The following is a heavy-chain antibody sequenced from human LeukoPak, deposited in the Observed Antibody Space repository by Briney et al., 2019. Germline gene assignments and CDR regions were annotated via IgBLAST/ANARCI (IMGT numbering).Heavy chain of an antibody. CDR2: IKSKTDGGTT. J-gene: IGHJ3*02. Sequence: GGSLRLSCAASGFTVSSNYMSWVRQAPGKGLEWVGRIKSKTDGGTTDYAAPVKGRFTISRDDSKNTLYLQMNSLKTEDTAVYYCIALAYCGGDCYLGDAFDIWGQGTMVTVSS. CDR3: IALAYCGGDCYLGDAFDI. V-gene: IGHV3-15*01. CDR1: GFTVSSNY. D-gene: IGHD2-21*02.